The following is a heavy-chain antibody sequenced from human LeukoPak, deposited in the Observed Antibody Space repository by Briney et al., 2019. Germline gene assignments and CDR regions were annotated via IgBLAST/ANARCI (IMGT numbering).Heavy chain of an antibody. CDR2: IIPIFGTA. J-gene: IGHJ6*04. Sequence: SVKVSCKASGGTFSSYAISWVRQAPGQGLEWMVGIIPIFGTATYAQKFQGRVTITADESTSTAYMELSSLRSEDTAVYYCARSRGYGIADWRGMDVWGKGTTVTVSS. V-gene: IGHV1-69*01. D-gene: IGHD3-9*01. CDR3: ARSRGYGIADWRGMDV. CDR1: GGTFSSYA.